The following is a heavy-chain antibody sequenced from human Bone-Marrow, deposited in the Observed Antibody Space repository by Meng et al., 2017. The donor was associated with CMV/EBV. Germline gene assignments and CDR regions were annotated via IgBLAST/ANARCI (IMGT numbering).Heavy chain of an antibody. Sequence: GGSLRLSCAASGFTFSSYDMHWVHQATGKGLEWVSGIATDGATFYTGSVKGRFTISRENCMNSLYLQMNSLRADDTAVYYCARGAPSGFDPWGQGTLVTVSS. CDR3: ARGAPSGFDP. CDR1: GFTFSSYD. CDR2: IATDGAT. J-gene: IGHJ5*02. V-gene: IGHV3-13*01. D-gene: IGHD6-6*01.